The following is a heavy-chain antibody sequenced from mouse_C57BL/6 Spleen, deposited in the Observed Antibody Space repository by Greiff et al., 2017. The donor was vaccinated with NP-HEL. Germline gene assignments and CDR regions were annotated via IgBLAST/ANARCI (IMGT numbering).Heavy chain of an antibody. CDR2: IYPRSGNT. V-gene: IGHV1-81*01. CDR3: ARRYGSGYYAMDY. D-gene: IGHD1-1*01. CDR1: GYSFTSYG. J-gene: IGHJ4*01. Sequence: VQLQQSGAELARPGASVNLSCKASGYSFTSYGISWVKQRTGQGLEWNGEIYPRSGNTYYNEKFKGKATLTADKSSSTAYMELRSLTSEDSAVYFSARRYGSGYYAMDYWGQGTSVTVSS.